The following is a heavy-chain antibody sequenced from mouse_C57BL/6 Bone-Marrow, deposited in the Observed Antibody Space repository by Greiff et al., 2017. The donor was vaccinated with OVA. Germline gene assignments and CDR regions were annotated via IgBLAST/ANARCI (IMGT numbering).Heavy chain of an antibody. CDR1: GYTFTSYG. Sequence: QVQLKQSGAELARPGASVKLSCKASGYTFTSYGISWVKQRTGQGLEWIGEIYPRSGNTYYNEKFKGKATLTADKSSSTAYMELRSLTSEDSAVYFCARDVGPYSNYTFAYWGQGTLVTVSA. CDR3: ARDVGPYSNYTFAY. D-gene: IGHD2-5*01. V-gene: IGHV1-81*01. J-gene: IGHJ3*01. CDR2: IYPRSGNT.